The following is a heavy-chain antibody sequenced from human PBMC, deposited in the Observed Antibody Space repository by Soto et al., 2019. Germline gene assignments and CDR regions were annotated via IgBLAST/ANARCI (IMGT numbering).Heavy chain of an antibody. CDR3: ARNGDSSDYRGWFDP. CDR2: IYSGGTT. D-gene: IGHD3-22*01. J-gene: IGHJ5*02. Sequence: EVQLVESGGGLVQPGGSLRLSCAASGFTVSSNYMSWVRQAPGKGLECVSAIYSGGTTYYADSVKGRFTISRDNSKNTLYLQMNSLRAEDTAVYYCARNGDSSDYRGWFDPWGQGTLVTVSS. CDR1: GFTVSSNY. V-gene: IGHV3-66*01.